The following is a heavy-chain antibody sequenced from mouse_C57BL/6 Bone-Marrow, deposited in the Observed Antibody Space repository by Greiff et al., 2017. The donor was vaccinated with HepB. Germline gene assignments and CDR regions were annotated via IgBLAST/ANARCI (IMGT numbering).Heavy chain of an antibody. CDR2: INPSTGGT. CDR3: ARHYNFAY. V-gene: IGHV1-42*01. CDR1: GYSFTGYY. J-gene: IGHJ3*01. Sequence: QLQQSGPELVKPGASVKISCKASGYSFTGYYMNWVKQSPEKSLEWIGEINPSTGGTTYNQKFKAKATLTVNKSSRTAYMQIKSLTSEDSAVYYCARHYNFAYWGQGTLVTVSA. D-gene: IGHD1-3*01.